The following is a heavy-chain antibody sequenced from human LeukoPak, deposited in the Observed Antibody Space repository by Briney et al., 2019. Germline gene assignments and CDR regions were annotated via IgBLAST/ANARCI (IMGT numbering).Heavy chain of an antibody. CDR3: ARHPRGDSSNPPDSFDI. V-gene: IGHV4-59*08. J-gene: IGHJ3*02. D-gene: IGHD2-21*02. CDR1: GGSIYIFY. CDR2: IFYSGTT. Sequence: SETLSLTCTVSGGSIYIFYWSCLRQPPGKGLEWLGFIFYSGTTNYNPSLDSRVSMSVDTSRNQFSLNLRSLTAADTAVYYCARHPRGDSSNPPDSFDIWGQGTVVTVS.